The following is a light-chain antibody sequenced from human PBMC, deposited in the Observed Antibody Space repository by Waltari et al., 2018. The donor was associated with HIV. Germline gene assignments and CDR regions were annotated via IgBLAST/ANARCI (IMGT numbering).Light chain of an antibody. CDR2: EVT. V-gene: IGLV2-8*01. CDR1: RSDIGAFGP. Sequence: QSALIQPPSALGSRGQTVTISCTGSRSDIGAFGPVSCFQQHPRSAPKLLLYEVTRRPSSVSDRFSGSRSGSTAFLTVAGLQPDDEATYFCSSYGDSLRVLFGGGTNVTVL. CDR3: SSYGDSLRVL. J-gene: IGLJ3*02.